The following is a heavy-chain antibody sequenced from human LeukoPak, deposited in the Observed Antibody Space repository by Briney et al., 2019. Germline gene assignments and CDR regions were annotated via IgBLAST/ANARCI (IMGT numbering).Heavy chain of an antibody. J-gene: IGHJ3*02. CDR2: ITGSGDST. CDR1: GFTFSSYG. V-gene: IGHV3-23*01. D-gene: IGHD4-17*01. CDR3: ARGHDYGDSDAFDI. Sequence: GGSLRLSCAASGFTFSSYGLSWVRQAPGKGLEWVSGITGSGDSTFYADSVKGRFTISRDNAKNSLYLQMNSLRAEDTALYHCARGHDYGDSDAFDIWGQGTMVTVSS.